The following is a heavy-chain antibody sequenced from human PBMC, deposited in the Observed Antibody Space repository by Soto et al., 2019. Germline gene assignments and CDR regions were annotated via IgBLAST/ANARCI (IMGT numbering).Heavy chain of an antibody. D-gene: IGHD3-10*01. CDR1: GGSINSGGYS. CDR2: IYRSGSA. J-gene: IGHJ6*02. V-gene: IGHV4-30-2*01. Sequence: QLQLQESGSGLVKPSQKLSLTCTVSGGSINSGGYSWSWIRQPPGKGLEWIAYIYRSGSAYYSPSLQIRVTISVDTSKNHFSLYLTSVTAADTAVYYCAVSGRGGLDVWGQGTTVTVSS. CDR3: AVSGRGGLDV.